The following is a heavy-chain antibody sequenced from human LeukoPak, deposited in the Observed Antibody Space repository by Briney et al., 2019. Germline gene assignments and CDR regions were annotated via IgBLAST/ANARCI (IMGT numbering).Heavy chain of an antibody. D-gene: IGHD2-2*03. V-gene: IGHV1-18*01. Sequence: GASVTVSCNASGYTFTSYGISWVRQAPGQGLEWMGWISAYNGNTNYAQKLQGRVTMTTDTSTSTAYMELRSLRSDDTAVYYCARMDIVVVPAAMGYYYYYYMDVWGKGTTVTVSS. CDR3: ARMDIVVVPAAMGYYYYYYMDV. J-gene: IGHJ6*03. CDR1: GYTFTSYG. CDR2: ISAYNGNT.